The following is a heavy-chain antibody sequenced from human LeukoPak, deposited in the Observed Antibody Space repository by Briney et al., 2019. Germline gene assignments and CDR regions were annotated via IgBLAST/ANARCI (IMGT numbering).Heavy chain of an antibody. CDR1: GGSISSSSYY. D-gene: IGHD3-10*01. J-gene: IGHJ4*02. V-gene: IGHV4-39*01. Sequence: SETLSLTCTVSGGSISSSSYYRGWIRQPPGKGLEWIGSIYYSGSTYYNPSLKSRVTISVDTSKNQFSLKLSSVTAADTAVYYCARHTSREYYFDYWGQGTLVTVSS. CDR2: IYYSGST. CDR3: ARHTSREYYFDY.